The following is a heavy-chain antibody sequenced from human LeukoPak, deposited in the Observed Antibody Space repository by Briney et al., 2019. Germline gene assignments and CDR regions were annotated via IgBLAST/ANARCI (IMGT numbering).Heavy chain of an antibody. CDR1: GGSINRYY. Sequence: PSETLSLTCSVSGGSINRYYWTWIRQPPGKGLGWIGYIYYSGSTNYSPSLTSRVSISIDTSKNQFSLNLRSVTAADTAVFYCALIDYYNYALVYWGQGTLVTVSS. D-gene: IGHD3-10*01. J-gene: IGHJ4*02. CDR2: IYYSGST. V-gene: IGHV4-59*13. CDR3: ALIDYYNYALVY.